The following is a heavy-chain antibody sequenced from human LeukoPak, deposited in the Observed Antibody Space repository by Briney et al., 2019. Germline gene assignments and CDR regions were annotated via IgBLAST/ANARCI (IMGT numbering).Heavy chain of an antibody. CDR3: ARDQSIAGPTTVDY. CDR1: GVTFSQSR. V-gene: IGHV3-74*01. D-gene: IGHD6-6*01. CDR2: INTDGRNT. Sequence: ESLRLSCVVSGVTFSQSRMHWVRHPPGKGLVWVSRINTDGRNTTYADSVKGRFPISRDNAKNTLYLQMNSLRAQDTAVYYCARDQSIAGPTTVDYGGKGTLVSVPS. J-gene: IGHJ4*02.